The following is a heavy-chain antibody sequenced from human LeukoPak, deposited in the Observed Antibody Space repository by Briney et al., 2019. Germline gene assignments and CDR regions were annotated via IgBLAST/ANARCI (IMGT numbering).Heavy chain of an antibody. V-gene: IGHV1-69*05. Sequence: ASVKVSCKASGGTFISYAISWVRQAPGQGLEWMGGIIPIFGTANYAQKFQGRVTITTDESTSTAYMELSSLRSEDTAVYYCARDLMGIGRYYFDYWGQGTLVTVSS. CDR2: IIPIFGTA. D-gene: IGHD7-27*01. CDR1: GGTFISYA. CDR3: ARDLMGIGRYYFDY. J-gene: IGHJ4*02.